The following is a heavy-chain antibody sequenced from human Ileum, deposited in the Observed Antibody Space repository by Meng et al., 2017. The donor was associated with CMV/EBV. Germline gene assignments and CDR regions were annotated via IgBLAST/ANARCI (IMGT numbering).Heavy chain of an antibody. V-gene: IGHV3-30*04. J-gene: IGHJ4*02. CDR3: ARGHYYDSSGYYYPIWFFDY. D-gene: IGHD3-22*01. Sequence: LSSYAMHWVRQAPGKGLEWVAVISYDGSNKYYADSVKGRFTISRDNSKNTLYLQMNSLRAEDTAVYYCARGHYYDSSGYYYPIWFFDYWGQGTLVTVSS. CDR2: ISYDGSNK. CDR1: LSSYA.